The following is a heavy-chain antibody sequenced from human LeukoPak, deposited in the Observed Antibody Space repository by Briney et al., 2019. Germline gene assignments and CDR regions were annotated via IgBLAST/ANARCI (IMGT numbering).Heavy chain of an antibody. CDR2: IFHSETT. D-gene: IGHD2-2*01. Sequence: SETLSLTCGVPGYPISGGHYWGWIRQPPGKGLEWIGSIFHSETTYYNPSLKSRVTMSVDKSKNQFSLILTSVTAADTAVYYCERDQPAARRWFDPWGQGTLVTVSS. V-gene: IGHV4-38-2*02. CDR1: GYPISGGHY. J-gene: IGHJ5*02. CDR3: ERDQPAARRWFDP.